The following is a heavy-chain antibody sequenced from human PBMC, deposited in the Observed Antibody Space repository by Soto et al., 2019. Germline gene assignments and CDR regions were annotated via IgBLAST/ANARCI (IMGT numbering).Heavy chain of an antibody. D-gene: IGHD3-3*01. J-gene: IGHJ6*03. Sequence: ASVKVSCKASGYTFTSYDINWVRQATGQGLEWTGWMNPNSGNTGYAQKFQGRVTMTRNTSISTAYMELSSLRSEDTAVYYCARGPYDFWSGYYLYYYYYMDVSGKGTTVTVSS. CDR3: ARGPYDFWSGYYLYYYYYMDV. CDR1: GYTFTSYD. V-gene: IGHV1-8*01. CDR2: MNPNSGNT.